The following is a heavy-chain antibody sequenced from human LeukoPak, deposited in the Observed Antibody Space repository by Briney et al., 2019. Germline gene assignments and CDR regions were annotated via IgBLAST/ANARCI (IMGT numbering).Heavy chain of an antibody. CDR1: GFTFSSYA. V-gene: IGHV3-23*01. D-gene: IGHD1-1*01. CDR2: ISGSGGST. Sequence: GGSLRLSCAASGFTFSSYAMSWVRQAPGKGLEWVSAISGSGGSTYYADSVKRRFTTSRDNSKNTLYLQMNSLRAEDTAVYYCAKFVHIAFDIWGQGTMVTVSS. J-gene: IGHJ3*02. CDR3: AKFVHIAFDI.